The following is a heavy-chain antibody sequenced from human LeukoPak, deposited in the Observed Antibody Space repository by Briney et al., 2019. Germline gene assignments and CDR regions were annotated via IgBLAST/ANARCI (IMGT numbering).Heavy chain of an antibody. V-gene: IGHV1-18*01. Sequence: ASVKVSRKASGYTFITYGISWVRQAPGQGLEWMGWISAYNGDTNYAQKLQGRVTMTTDTSTSTAYMELRSLRSDDTAVYYCGRGPYCSGGTCYSQYFDYWGQGTLVTVSS. CDR1: GYTFITYG. D-gene: IGHD2-15*01. CDR2: ISAYNGDT. CDR3: GRGPYCSGGTCYSQYFDY. J-gene: IGHJ4*02.